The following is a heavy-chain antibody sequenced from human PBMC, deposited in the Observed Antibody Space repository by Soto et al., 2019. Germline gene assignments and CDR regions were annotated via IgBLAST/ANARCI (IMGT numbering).Heavy chain of an antibody. Sequence: QERLVQSGAEVKKPGSSMKISCKASGGLFSSFAISRVRQAPGRGLEWMGGIIPVFGTTNYAQKFQDRVTITADESTNTAYMELSSLRYEDTAIYYCAMGGSPYVWFNEFWGQGALVTVTS. CDR2: IIPVFGTT. D-gene: IGHD1-26*01. CDR1: GGLFSSFA. CDR3: AMGGSPYVWFNEF. J-gene: IGHJ4*02. V-gene: IGHV1-69*01.